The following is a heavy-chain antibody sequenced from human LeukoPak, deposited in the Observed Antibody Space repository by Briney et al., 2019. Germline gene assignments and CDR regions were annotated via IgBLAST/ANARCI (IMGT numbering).Heavy chain of an antibody. Sequence: SETLSLTCTVSGCSISNYYWTWIRQSPGRTVEWMGCSHKSGSTHYNPSLRSRVTIPVDTSKSQFSLKLNSVTAPDTAVYYCARLIGLGEVSPYFDFWGQGRLVTVSS. J-gene: IGHJ4*02. D-gene: IGHD3-16*02. CDR1: GCSISNYY. CDR3: ARLIGLGEVSPYFDF. CDR2: SHKSGST. V-gene: IGHV4-59*01.